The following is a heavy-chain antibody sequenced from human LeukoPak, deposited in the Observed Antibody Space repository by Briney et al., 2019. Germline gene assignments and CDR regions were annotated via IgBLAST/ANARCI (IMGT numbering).Heavy chain of an antibody. J-gene: IGHJ5*02. V-gene: IGHV4-59*02. Sequence: PSETLSLTCTVSGGSVLNHYWSWIRQPPGKGLEWVGIIYYTGTSNSNPSLGSRVSMSVDSSKNQFSLQLKSVTAADTAVYFCARDQKFSYFDPWGQGTLVTVSS. CDR2: IYYTGTS. CDR1: GGSVLNHY. D-gene: IGHD1-26*01. CDR3: ARDQKFSYFDP.